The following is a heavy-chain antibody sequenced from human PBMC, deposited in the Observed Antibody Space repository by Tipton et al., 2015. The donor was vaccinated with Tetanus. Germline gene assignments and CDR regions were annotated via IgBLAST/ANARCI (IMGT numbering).Heavy chain of an antibody. CDR3: AREVGEGFDF. CDR2: ISSRGSYI. CDR1: GFTFSRFS. J-gene: IGHJ4*02. Sequence: SLRLSCAASGFTFSRFSLNWVRQAPGKGLEWVSSISSRGSYIYYAESVKGRFTISRENAMNSLSLQMNSLRAEDTGVYYCAREVGEGFDFWGQGTLVTVSS. V-gene: IGHV3-21*01. D-gene: IGHD3-16*01.